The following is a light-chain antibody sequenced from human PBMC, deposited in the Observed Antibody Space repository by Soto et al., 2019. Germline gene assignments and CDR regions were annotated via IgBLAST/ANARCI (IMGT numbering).Light chain of an antibody. J-gene: IGLJ1*01. Sequence: QSALTQPASLSGSPGQSITISCTGTSSVIGAYDYVSWFQQHPGKAPKLMISEVNNRPSGVSNRFSGSKSGNTAYLTISGHQVEDEADYFCKSYAGRNTYVFGSGAKCTVL. CDR3: KSYAGRNTYV. CDR2: EVN. V-gene: IGLV2-14*01. CDR1: SSVIGAYDY.